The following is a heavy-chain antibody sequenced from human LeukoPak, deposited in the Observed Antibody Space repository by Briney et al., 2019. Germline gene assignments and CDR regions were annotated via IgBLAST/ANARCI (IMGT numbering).Heavy chain of an antibody. D-gene: IGHD3-10*01. CDR2: MNPNSGNT. CDR1: GYTFTSYD. V-gene: IGHV1-8*01. J-gene: IGHJ5*02. CDR3: ARAPTVRGVLHTNWFDP. Sequence: ASVKVSCKASGYTFTSYDINWVRQATGQGLEWMGWMNPNSGNTGYAQKFQGRVTMTRDTSISTAYMELSSLRSEDTAVYYCARAPTVRGVLHTNWFDPWGQGTLVTVSS.